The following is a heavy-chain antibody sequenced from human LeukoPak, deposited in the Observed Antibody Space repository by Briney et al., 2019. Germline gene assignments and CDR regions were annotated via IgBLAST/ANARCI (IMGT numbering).Heavy chain of an antibody. CDR1: GGSISSGYY. CDR2: IYHSGST. D-gene: IGHD4-17*01. Sequence: SQTLSLTCTVSGGSISSGYYWGWIRQPPGKGLEWIGSIYHSGSTYYNPSLKSRVTISVDTSKNQFSLKLSSVTAADTAVYYCARATGDYFDYWGQGTLVTVSS. V-gene: IGHV4-38-2*02. J-gene: IGHJ4*02. CDR3: ARATGDYFDY.